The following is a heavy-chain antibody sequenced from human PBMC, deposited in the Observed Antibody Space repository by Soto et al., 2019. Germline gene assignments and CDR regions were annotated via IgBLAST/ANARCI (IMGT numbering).Heavy chain of an antibody. J-gene: IGHJ4*02. Sequence: PSQTLSLTCAVSGYSISSGYYWGWIRQTPGRGLVWIGSIHPSGNTYYNPSLTSRVTISVDTSKNQFSLKLSAVTAADTAVYFCARDVHYYYSSGFQWEAPFAFWGQGTQVTVSS. CDR2: IHPSGNT. D-gene: IGHD3-22*01. CDR3: ARDVHYYYSSGFQWEAPFAF. V-gene: IGHV4-38-2*02. CDR1: GYSISSGYY.